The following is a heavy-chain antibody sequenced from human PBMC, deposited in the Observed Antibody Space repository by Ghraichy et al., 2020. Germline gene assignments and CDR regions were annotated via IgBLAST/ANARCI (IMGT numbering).Heavy chain of an antibody. CDR3: ARDECDGSGWFDY. V-gene: IGHV3-21*01. CDR2: ISTGSTYI. D-gene: IGHD6-19*01. J-gene: IGHJ4*02. Sequence: GGSLRLSCAASGFTFNSYSMNWVRQAPGKGLEWVSSISTGSTYIDYADSVRGRFTISRDNAKNSLFLQMDSLRAEDTAVYYCARDECDGSGWFDYWGQGTLVSVSS. CDR1: GFTFNSYS.